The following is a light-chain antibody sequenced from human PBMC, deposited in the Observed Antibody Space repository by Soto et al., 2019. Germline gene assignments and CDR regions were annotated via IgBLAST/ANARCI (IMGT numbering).Light chain of an antibody. J-gene: IGKJ1*01. Sequence: EIVLTQSPGTLSLSPGERATLSCRASQSVSSSYLAWYEQKPGQAPRLLIYGASSRATGIPDRFSGSRSGTDLTLTTSRLEPEDFAVYYCQQYGSSSWTFGQGTKVEIK. V-gene: IGKV3-20*01. CDR2: GAS. CDR1: QSVSSSY. CDR3: QQYGSSSWT.